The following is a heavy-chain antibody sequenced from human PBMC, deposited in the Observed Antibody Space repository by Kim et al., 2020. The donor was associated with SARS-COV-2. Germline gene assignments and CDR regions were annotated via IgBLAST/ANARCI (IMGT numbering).Heavy chain of an antibody. J-gene: IGHJ1*01. Sequence: SETLSLTCAVYGGSFSGYYWSWIRQPPGKGLEWIGEINHSGSTNYNPSLKSRVTISVDTSKNQFSLKLSSVTAADTAVYYCARGPYCSGGSCYGDFQHWG. CDR1: GGSFSGYY. CDR3: ARGPYCSGGSCYGDFQH. CDR2: INHSGST. V-gene: IGHV4-34*01. D-gene: IGHD2-15*01.